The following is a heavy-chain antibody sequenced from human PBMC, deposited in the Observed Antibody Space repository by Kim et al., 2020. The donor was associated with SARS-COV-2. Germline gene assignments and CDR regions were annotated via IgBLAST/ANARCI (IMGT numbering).Heavy chain of an antibody. CDR3: AKDSGYDLVLTPFDY. D-gene: IGHD5-12*01. CDR1: GFTFDTYA. Sequence: GGSLRLSCVASGFTFDTYAMHWVRQAPGKGLEWVSGISWDDANIGYADSVKGRFTISRDNAKNSLYLQMNSLRDEDTALYYCAKDSGYDLVLTPFDYWGQGTLVSVSS. V-gene: IGHV3-9*01. J-gene: IGHJ4*02. CDR2: ISWDDANI.